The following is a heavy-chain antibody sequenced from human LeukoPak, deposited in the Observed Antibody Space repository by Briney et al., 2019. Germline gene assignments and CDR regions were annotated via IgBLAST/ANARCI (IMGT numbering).Heavy chain of an antibody. D-gene: IGHD3-10*01. CDR1: GFTFSIYA. J-gene: IGHJ6*02. V-gene: IGHV3-23*01. CDR3: AKDQEKYYYGSGSYHPSYYYYYGMDV. Sequence: GGSLTLSCTASGFTFSIYAMSWVRQAPGKGLEWVSAMRGSGVSTYYADSVKGRLTISRDNSKNTLYLQMTRLRAEDTDVYYCAKDQEKYYYGSGSYHPSYYYYYGMDVWGQGTTVTVSS. CDR2: MRGSGVST.